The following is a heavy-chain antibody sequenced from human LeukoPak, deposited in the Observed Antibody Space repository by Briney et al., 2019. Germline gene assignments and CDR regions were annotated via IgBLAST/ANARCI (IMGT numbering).Heavy chain of an antibody. D-gene: IGHD6-19*01. CDR1: GGSISSYY. V-gene: IGHV4-4*07. CDR2: IYTSGST. CDR3: ARGRLAGDDYHYMDV. Sequence: SETLSLTCTVSGGSISSYYWSWIRQPAGKGLEWIGRIYTSGSTNYNPSLKSRVTMSVDTSKNQFSLKLSSVTAADTAVYYCARGRLAGDDYHYMDVWGKGATVTVSS. J-gene: IGHJ6*03.